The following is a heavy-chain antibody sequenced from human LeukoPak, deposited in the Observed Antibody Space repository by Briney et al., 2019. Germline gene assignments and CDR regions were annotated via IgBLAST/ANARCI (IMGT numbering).Heavy chain of an antibody. CDR1: GFTFSSCG. V-gene: IGHV3-30*02. D-gene: IGHD2-2*01. J-gene: IGHJ4*02. Sequence: GGSLRLSCAASGFTFSSCGMHWVRQALGKGLEWVAFIRYDGSNKYYADSVKGRFTISRDNSKNTLYLQMNSLRAEDTAVYYCAKDHSSTSYKTRNYLDYWGQGTLITVSS. CDR2: IRYDGSNK. CDR3: AKDHSSTSYKTRNYLDY.